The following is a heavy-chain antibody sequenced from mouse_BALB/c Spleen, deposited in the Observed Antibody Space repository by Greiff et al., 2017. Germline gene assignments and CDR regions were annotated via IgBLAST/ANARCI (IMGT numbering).Heavy chain of an antibody. CDR2: IYWDDDK. CDR1: GFSLSTSGMG. V-gene: IGHV8-12*01. CDR3: ARSGLYYDYDAD. Sequence: QVTLKVSGPGILQPSQTLSLTCSFSGFSLSTSGMGVSWIRQPSGKGLEWLAHIYWDDDKRYNPSLKSRLTISKDTSSNQVFRKITSVDTADTATYYCARSGLYYDYDADWGQGTLVTVSA. D-gene: IGHD2-4*01. J-gene: IGHJ3*01.